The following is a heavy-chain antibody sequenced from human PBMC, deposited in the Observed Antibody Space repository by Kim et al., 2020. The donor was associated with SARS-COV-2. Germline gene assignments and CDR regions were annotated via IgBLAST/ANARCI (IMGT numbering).Heavy chain of an antibody. D-gene: IGHD1-26*01. CDR3: ARIRYSGSYYLMDV. J-gene: IGHJ6*02. V-gene: IGHV1-3*01. Sequence: SQEFQGRVTITRDTSASTAYMELSSLRSADTAVYYCARIRYSGSYYLMDVWGQGTTVTVSS.